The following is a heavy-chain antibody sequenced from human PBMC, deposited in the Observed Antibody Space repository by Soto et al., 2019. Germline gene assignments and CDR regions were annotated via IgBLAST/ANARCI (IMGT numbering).Heavy chain of an antibody. CDR2: ISGSGGST. Sequence: GGSLKLSCAASGFTFSNYAVTWVRQAPGKGLEWVSTISGSGGSTYYADSVKGRFTISRDNSKNTLYLQMNSLRAEDTAVYYCATGQQLGYWGQGTLVTVSS. CDR3: ATGQQLGY. D-gene: IGHD6-13*01. CDR1: GFTFSNYA. V-gene: IGHV3-23*01. J-gene: IGHJ4*02.